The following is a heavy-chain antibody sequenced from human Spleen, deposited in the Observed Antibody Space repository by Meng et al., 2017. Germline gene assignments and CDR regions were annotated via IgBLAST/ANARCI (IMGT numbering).Heavy chain of an antibody. V-gene: IGHV1-18*01. CDR2: IGPYNGNT. D-gene: IGHD2-21*01. J-gene: IGHJ4*02. CDR1: GYTFTGYW. Sequence: QVQLVQSGAEVKEPGASVKVSCKASGYTFTGYWMHWVRQAPGQGLEWMGWIGPYNGNTNYAPTFRGRVTMVTDTATTTAFMELRSLRSDDTAVYYCVRDDVDVQFDYWGQGTLVTVSS. CDR3: VRDDVDVQFDY.